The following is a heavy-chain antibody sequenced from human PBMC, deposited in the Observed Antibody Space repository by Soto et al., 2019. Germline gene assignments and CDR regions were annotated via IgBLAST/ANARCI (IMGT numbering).Heavy chain of an antibody. Sequence: WVSLRLSCSSSGFTFSSYAMSWVRPPPGKGLEWVSAISGSGGSTYYTDSVKGRFTISRDNSKNTLYLQMNSLRAEDTAVYYCAKGKLCGGDCYYFDYWGQGTLVTVAS. CDR1: GFTFSSYA. V-gene: IGHV3-23*01. CDR2: ISGSGGST. D-gene: IGHD2-21*02. CDR3: AKGKLCGGDCYYFDY. J-gene: IGHJ4*02.